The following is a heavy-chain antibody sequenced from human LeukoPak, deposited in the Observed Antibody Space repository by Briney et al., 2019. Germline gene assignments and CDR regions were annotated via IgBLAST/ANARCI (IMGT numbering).Heavy chain of an antibody. CDR2: MNAGNGNT. V-gene: IGHV1-3*01. CDR1: GYIFTDYA. Sequence: GASVTVSCTASGYIFTDYAIHWLRQAPGQRPEWVGWMNAGNGNTKYSQKFQGRITVIRDTSAATAYMELSSLRHDDLAVYYCARGRGTSGSNRDFYYYYYMDVWGKGTTVTVSS. D-gene: IGHD2-15*01. J-gene: IGHJ6*03. CDR3: ARGRGTSGSNRDFYYYYYMDV.